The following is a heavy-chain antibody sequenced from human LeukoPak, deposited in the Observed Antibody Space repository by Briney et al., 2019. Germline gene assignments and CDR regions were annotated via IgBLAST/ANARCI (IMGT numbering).Heavy chain of an antibody. Sequence: GGSLRLSCAASGFTFSNYGMNWVRQAPGKGLEWVSAISGSGGSTYYADSVKGRFTISRDNSKNTLYLQMNSLRAEDTAVYYCAKSPSIAARLFDYWGQGTLVTVSS. V-gene: IGHV3-23*01. CDR2: ISGSGGST. CDR1: GFTFSNYG. CDR3: AKSPSIAARLFDY. J-gene: IGHJ4*02. D-gene: IGHD6-6*01.